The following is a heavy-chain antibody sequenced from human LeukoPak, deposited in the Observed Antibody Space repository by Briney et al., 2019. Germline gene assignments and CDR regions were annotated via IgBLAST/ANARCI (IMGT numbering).Heavy chain of an antibody. V-gene: IGHV3-48*02. CDR3: ARDAGSYTIGNWFDP. J-gene: IGHJ5*02. CDR2: ISASSGAM. Sequence: PGGSLRLSCAASGFTFSSYSMNWVRQAPGKGLEWVAYISASSGAMYYADSVKGRFTITRDDARNSLYLLMNSLRDEDSAVYYCARDAGSYTIGNWFDPWGQGTLVTVSS. D-gene: IGHD1-26*01. CDR1: GFTFSSYS.